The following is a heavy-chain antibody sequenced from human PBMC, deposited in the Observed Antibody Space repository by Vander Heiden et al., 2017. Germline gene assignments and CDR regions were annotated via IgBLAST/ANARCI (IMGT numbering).Heavy chain of an antibody. D-gene: IGHD3-9*01. J-gene: IGHJ4*02. Sequence: EVQLVESGGGLVKPGGSVGLSVAASGFTFSNAWMSWVRQAPGKGLEWVGRIKSKTDGGTTDYAAPVKGRFTISRDDSKNTLYLQMNSLKTEDTAVYYCTTGDILTGSIDYWGQGTLVTVSS. V-gene: IGHV3-15*01. CDR3: TTGDILTGSIDY. CDR2: IKSKTDGGTT. CDR1: GFTFSNAW.